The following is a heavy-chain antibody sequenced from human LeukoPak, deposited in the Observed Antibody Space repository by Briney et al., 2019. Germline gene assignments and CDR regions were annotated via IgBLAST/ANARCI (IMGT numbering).Heavy chain of an antibody. CDR1: GYTFTSYY. V-gene: IGHV1-46*01. CDR2: INPSGGST. CDR3: AREAARGPYSSSSYYYYGMDG. J-gene: IGHJ6*02. D-gene: IGHD6-6*01. Sequence: ASVKVSCKASGYTFTSYYMHWVRQAPGQGLEWMGIINPSGGSTSYAQKFQGRVTMTRDTSTSTIYMELSSLRSEDTAVYYCAREAARGPYSSSSYYYYGMDGWSQGTTVTVSS.